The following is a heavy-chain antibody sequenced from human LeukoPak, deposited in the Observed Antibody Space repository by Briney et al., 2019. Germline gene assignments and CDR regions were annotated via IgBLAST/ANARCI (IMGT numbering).Heavy chain of an antibody. Sequence: AGGSLRLSCAASGFTFSTYIMIWVRQAPGKGLEWVSSITSSSSYIYYANSVEGRFTISRDNAKNSLYLQMNSLRAEDTAVYYCARVMSGSLTFDFWGQGTLVTVSS. V-gene: IGHV3-21*01. CDR1: GFTFSTYI. CDR3: ARVMSGSLTFDF. CDR2: ITSSSSYI. J-gene: IGHJ4*02. D-gene: IGHD3-10*01.